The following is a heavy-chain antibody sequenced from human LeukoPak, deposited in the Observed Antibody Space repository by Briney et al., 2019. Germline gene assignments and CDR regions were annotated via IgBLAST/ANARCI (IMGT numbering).Heavy chain of an antibody. CDR2: INANNGDT. V-gene: IGHV1-2*02. J-gene: IGHJ3*02. D-gene: IGHD3-10*01. Sequence: ASVKVSCKASGYTFNGYYMHWVRQAPGQGLEWMGWINANNGDTNYAQKFQGRVTMTSDTSITTAHLELSRLRSDDTAVDYCAHRLSMIRGEGDGFDIWGQGTMVTVSS. CDR1: GYTFNGYY. CDR3: AHRLSMIRGEGDGFDI.